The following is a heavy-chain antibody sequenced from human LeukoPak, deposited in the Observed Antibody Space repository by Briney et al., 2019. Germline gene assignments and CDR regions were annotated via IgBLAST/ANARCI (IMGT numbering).Heavy chain of an antibody. J-gene: IGHJ5*02. CDR1: GFTFSSYE. Sequence: GGSLRLSCAASGFTFSSYEMNWVRQAPGKGLEWVSYISSSGSTIYYADSVKGRFTISRDNAKNSLYLQMNSLRAEDTAVYYCARGISAAGRYWFDPWGQGTLVTVSS. D-gene: IGHD6-13*01. CDR3: ARGISAAGRYWFDP. V-gene: IGHV3-48*03. CDR2: ISSSGSTI.